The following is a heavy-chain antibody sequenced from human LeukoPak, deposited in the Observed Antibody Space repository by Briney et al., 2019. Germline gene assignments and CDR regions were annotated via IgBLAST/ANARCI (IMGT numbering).Heavy chain of an antibody. V-gene: IGHV4-59*01. Sequence: PSETLSLTCTVSGGSISSYYWRWIRQPPGKGLEWIGYIYYSGSTNYNPSLKRRVTISVDTSKNQFSLKLSSVTAADTAVYYCARDYSYYGMDVWGQGTTVTVSS. CDR2: IYYSGST. CDR3: ARDYSYYGMDV. CDR1: GGSISSYY. D-gene: IGHD4-11*01. J-gene: IGHJ6*02.